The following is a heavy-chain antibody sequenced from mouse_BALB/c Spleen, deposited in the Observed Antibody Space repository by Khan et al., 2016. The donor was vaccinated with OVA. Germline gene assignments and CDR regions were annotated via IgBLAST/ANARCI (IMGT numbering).Heavy chain of an antibody. CDR3: ATSYFYGYYFDY. D-gene: IGHD1-1*01. CDR1: GFTFSNYG. J-gene: IGHJ2*01. CDR2: ISGDTSTI. V-gene: IGHV5-17*02. Sequence: EVELVESGGGLVQPGGSRKLSCAASGFTFSNYGMHWVRQAPEKGLEWVAFISGDTSTIYYEDTVKGRFTISRDNPKNTLFLQMTSLMSEDTARYYCATSYFYGYYFDYWGPGTTLTVSS.